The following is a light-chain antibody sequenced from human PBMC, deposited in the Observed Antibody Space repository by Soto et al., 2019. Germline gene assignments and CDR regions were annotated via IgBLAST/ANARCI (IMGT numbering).Light chain of an antibody. Sequence: QLVLTQPPSVSGAPGQRVTISCTGTRSNIGAGYDVHWYQQHPGKAPKLMIYEGSKRPSGVSNRFSGSKSGNTASLTISGLQAEDEADYYCCSYAGSSTFPYVFGTGTKLTVL. J-gene: IGLJ1*01. CDR2: EGS. CDR1: RSNIGAGYD. V-gene: IGLV2-23*03. CDR3: CSYAGSSTFPYV.